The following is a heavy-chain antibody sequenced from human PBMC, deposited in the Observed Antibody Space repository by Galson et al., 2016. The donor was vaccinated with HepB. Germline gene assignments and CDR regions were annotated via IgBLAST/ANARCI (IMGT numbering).Heavy chain of an antibody. CDR3: ARGHQLLWNGLDV. V-gene: IGHV3-11*01. J-gene: IGHJ6*02. Sequence: SLRLSCAASGFNFSDSYMNWIRQAPGKGLEWVSYISSSGSTIYYADSVKGRFTISRDNARNSLYLQMNSLRAEDTAVYFCARGHQLLWNGLDVWGQGTTVTVSS. D-gene: IGHD3-10*01. CDR2: ISSSGSTI. CDR1: GFNFSDSY.